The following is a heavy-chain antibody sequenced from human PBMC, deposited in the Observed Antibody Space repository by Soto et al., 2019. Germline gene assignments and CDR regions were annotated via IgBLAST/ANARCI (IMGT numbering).Heavy chain of an antibody. CDR3: ASEPPVHPDIGSYPFFDL. CDR1: GFTFSPYN. Sequence: PGGSLRLSCAASGFTFSPYNMNWVRQAPGKGLEWVSSISSSSNSIYYADSVKGRFSISRDNAENTLYLQMNSLRAEDTAVYYFASEPPVHPDIGSYPFFDLWGQGTLVTVSS. D-gene: IGHD3-10*01. J-gene: IGHJ4*02. V-gene: IGHV3-21*01. CDR2: ISSSSNSI.